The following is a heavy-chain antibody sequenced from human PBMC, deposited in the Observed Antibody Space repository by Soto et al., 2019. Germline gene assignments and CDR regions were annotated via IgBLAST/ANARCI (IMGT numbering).Heavy chain of an antibody. J-gene: IGHJ5*02. D-gene: IGHD2-2*01. V-gene: IGHV1-69*13. CDR2: IIPIFGTA. Sequence: GASVKVSCKASGGTFSSYAISWVRQAPGQGLEWMGGIIPIFGTANYAQKFQGRVTITADESTSTAYMELSSLRSEDTAVYYCARWPSQYCSSTSCPNWFDPWGQGTLVTVSS. CDR3: ARWPSQYCSSTSCPNWFDP. CDR1: GGTFSSYA.